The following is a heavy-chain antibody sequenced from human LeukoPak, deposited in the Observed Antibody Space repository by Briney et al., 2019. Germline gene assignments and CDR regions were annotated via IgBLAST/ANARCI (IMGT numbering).Heavy chain of an antibody. CDR1: GFTVSSNY. CDR2: IYSGGST. J-gene: IGHJ4*02. D-gene: IGHD1-26*01. CDR3: AFEEATDFDY. V-gene: IGHV3-53*05. Sequence: GGSLRLSCAASGFTVSSNYMSWVRQAPGKGLEWLSVIYSGGSTDHADSVKGRFTISRDNSKNTLYLQMNSLRAEDTAVYYCAFEEATDFDYWGQGTLVTVSS.